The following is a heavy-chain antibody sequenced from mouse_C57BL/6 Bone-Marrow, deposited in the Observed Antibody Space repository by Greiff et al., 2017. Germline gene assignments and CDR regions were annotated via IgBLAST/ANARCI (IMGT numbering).Heavy chain of an antibody. CDR1: GYTFTSYW. V-gene: IGHV1-55*01. CDR2: IYPGSGST. CDR3: ARSLTTVVATDYWYFDV. Sequence: QVQLQQPGAELVKPGASVKMSCKASGYTFTSYWITWVKQRPGQGLEWIGDIYPGSGSTNYNEKFKSKATLTVDTSSSTAYMQLSSLTSEYSAVYYCARSLTTVVATDYWYFDVWGTGTTVTVSS. D-gene: IGHD1-1*01. J-gene: IGHJ1*03.